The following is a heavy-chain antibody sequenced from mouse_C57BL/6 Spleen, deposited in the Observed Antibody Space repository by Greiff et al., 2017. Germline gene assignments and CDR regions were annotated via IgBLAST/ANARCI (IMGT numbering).Heavy chain of an antibody. Sequence: EVKLVESGGGLVKPGGSLKLSCAASGFTFSSYTMSWVRQTPEKRLEWVATISGGGGNTYYPDSVKGRFTISRDNAKNTLYLQMSSLSSEDTALYYCARHGYYGSSSFAYWGQGTLVTVSA. V-gene: IGHV5-9*01. CDR2: ISGGGGNT. D-gene: IGHD1-1*01. J-gene: IGHJ3*01. CDR1: GFTFSSYT. CDR3: ARHGYYGSSSFAY.